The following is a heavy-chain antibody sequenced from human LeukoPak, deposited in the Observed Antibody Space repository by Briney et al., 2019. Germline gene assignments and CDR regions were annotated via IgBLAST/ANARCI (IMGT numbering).Heavy chain of an antibody. D-gene: IGHD3-10*01. Sequence: PGGSLRLSCVASGFTFSDYWMTWVRQAPGKGLEWVSLIYTGGNTFYADSVKGRFTISRDISKNTLYLQMNSLRAEDTAVYYCAREDGSGSYPGYYYGMDVWGQGTTVTVSS. CDR3: AREDGSGSYPGYYYGMDV. V-gene: IGHV3-53*01. CDR1: GFTFSDYW. J-gene: IGHJ6*02. CDR2: IYTGGNT.